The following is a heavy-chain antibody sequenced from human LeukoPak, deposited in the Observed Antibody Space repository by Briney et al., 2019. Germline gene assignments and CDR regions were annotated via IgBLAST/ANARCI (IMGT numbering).Heavy chain of an antibody. V-gene: IGHV1-46*01. Sequence: ASVKVSCKASGYIFTNYYLYWVRQAPGQGLEWMGVINPVGGVTTYAQRFQGRVTMTRDTSTGTFDMELSSLKSEDTAVYYCARLWSYYDNSGFFEDYWGQGTLVTVSS. CDR2: INPVGGVT. D-gene: IGHD3-22*01. CDR3: ARLWSYYDNSGFFEDY. CDR1: GYIFTNYY. J-gene: IGHJ4*02.